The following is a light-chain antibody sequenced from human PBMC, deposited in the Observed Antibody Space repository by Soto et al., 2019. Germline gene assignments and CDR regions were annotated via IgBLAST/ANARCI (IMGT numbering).Light chain of an antibody. Sequence: DIQMTQSPSTLSASVGDRVTITCRASQSISSWLAWYQQKPGKAPKLLIYDASSLESGLPSRFSGSGSGTEVTLTLSSLQPDDFATYYCQQYNSYPWTFGQGTKVEIK. CDR1: QSISSW. J-gene: IGKJ1*01. CDR3: QQYNSYPWT. V-gene: IGKV1-5*01. CDR2: DAS.